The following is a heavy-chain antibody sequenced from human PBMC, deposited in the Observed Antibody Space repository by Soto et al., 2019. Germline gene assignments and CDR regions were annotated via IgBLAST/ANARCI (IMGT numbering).Heavy chain of an antibody. J-gene: IGHJ6*02. CDR2: IIPIFGTA. V-gene: IGHV1-69*13. Sequence: SVKVSCKASGGTFSSYAISWVRQAPGQGLEWMGGIIPIFGTANYAQKFQGRVTITADESTSTAYMELSSLRSEDTAVYYCARVSLTTVTTYYYYGMDVWGQGTTVTVSS. CDR3: ARVSLTTVTTYYYYGMDV. D-gene: IGHD4-4*01. CDR1: GGTFSSYA.